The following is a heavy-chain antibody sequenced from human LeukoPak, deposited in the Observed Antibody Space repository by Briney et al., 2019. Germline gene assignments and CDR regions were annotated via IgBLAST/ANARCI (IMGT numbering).Heavy chain of an antibody. CDR1: GGSISSSNW. Sequence: SRTLSLTCAVSGGSISSSNWWSWVRQPPGKGLEWIGEIYHSGSTNYNTSLKSRVTISVDKSKNQFSLKLSSVTAADTAVYYCASAPGYSYGWYYFDYWGQGTLVTVSS. CDR3: ASAPGYSYGWYYFDY. CDR2: IYHSGST. J-gene: IGHJ4*02. V-gene: IGHV4-4*02. D-gene: IGHD5-18*01.